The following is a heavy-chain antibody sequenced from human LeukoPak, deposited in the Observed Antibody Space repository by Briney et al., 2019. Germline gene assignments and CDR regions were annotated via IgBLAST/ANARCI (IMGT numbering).Heavy chain of an antibody. V-gene: IGHV3-33*01. D-gene: IGHD3-10*01. CDR3: ARDDGVLWFGELGY. Sequence: GRSLRLSCAASGFTFSSYGMHWVRQAPGKGLEWVAVIWYDGSNKYYADSVKGRFTISRDNSKNTLYLQMNSLRAEDTAAYYCARDDGVLWFGELGYWGQGTLVTVSS. CDR2: IWYDGSNK. CDR1: GFTFSSYG. J-gene: IGHJ4*02.